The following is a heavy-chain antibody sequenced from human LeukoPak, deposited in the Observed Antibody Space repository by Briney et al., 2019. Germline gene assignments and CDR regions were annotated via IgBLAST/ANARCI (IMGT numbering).Heavy chain of an antibody. CDR2: TGGNGGGT. D-gene: IGHD2-15*01. J-gene: IGHJ6*02. CDR3: AKDHSGPTWYYYGMDV. Sequence: GGSLRLSCRASGFTFSNYAMTWVRQTPGKGLEWVSSTGGNGGGTSLADSVKGRFSISSDNSKNTLYLQMNSLRAEDTATYHCAKDHSGPTWYYYGMDVWGQGTTVTVSS. V-gene: IGHV3-23*01. CDR1: GFTFSNYA.